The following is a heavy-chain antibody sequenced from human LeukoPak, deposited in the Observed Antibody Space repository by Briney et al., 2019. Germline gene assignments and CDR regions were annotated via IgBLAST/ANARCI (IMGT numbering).Heavy chain of an antibody. Sequence: GGSLRLSCAASGLTFSSYEMNWVRQAPGKGLEWVSYISSSGSTIHYADSVKGRFIISRDDAKNSLYLQMNSLRAKDTAVYYCARGPRIAAAGTGYWGQGTLVTVSS. CDR1: GLTFSSYE. CDR3: ARGPRIAAAGTGY. J-gene: IGHJ4*02. V-gene: IGHV3-48*03. CDR2: ISSSGSTI. D-gene: IGHD6-13*01.